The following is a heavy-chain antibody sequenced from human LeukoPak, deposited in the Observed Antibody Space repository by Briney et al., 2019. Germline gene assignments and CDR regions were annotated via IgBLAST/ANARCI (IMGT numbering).Heavy chain of an antibody. CDR3: ATHQVAGTDY. CDR1: GVSISSSSYY. CDR2: IYYSGST. V-gene: IGHV4-39*01. J-gene: IGHJ4*02. Sequence: SETLSLTCTVSGVSISSSSYYWGWIRQPPGKGLEWIGSIYYSGSTYYNPSLKSRVTISVDTSKNQFSLKLSSVTAADTAVYYCATHQVAGTDYWGQGTLVTVSS. D-gene: IGHD6-19*01.